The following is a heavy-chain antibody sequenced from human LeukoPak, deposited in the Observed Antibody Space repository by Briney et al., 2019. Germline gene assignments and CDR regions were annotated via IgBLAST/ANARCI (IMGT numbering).Heavy chain of an antibody. CDR1: GFTFDDCA. D-gene: IGHD6-19*01. J-gene: IGHJ4*02. Sequence: GGSLRLSCAASGFTFDDCAMHWVRQVPGKGLEWVSGINWNSGSMDYADSVKGRFTISRDNARNSLFLQMNSLRAEDTAFYYCAKDRGSVAGANYFDYWGQGTLVTVSS. V-gene: IGHV3-9*01. CDR3: AKDRGSVAGANYFDY. CDR2: INWNSGSM.